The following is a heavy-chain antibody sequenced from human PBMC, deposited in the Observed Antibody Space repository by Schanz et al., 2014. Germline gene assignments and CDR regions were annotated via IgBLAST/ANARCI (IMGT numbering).Heavy chain of an antibody. Sequence: EVQLVESGGGVVQPGRSLRLSCAAYGFTLSSYAMHWVRQAPGKGLEWVSYISGTTTYTNYADSVKGRFTISRDNAKNTLYLQMNSLRAEDTAVYYCARDSRPNYDFLTAYYSIDYWGQGTLVTVSS. D-gene: IGHD3-9*01. CDR2: ISGTTTYT. CDR1: GFTLSSYA. CDR3: ARDSRPNYDFLTAYYSIDY. V-gene: IGHV3-21*05. J-gene: IGHJ4*02.